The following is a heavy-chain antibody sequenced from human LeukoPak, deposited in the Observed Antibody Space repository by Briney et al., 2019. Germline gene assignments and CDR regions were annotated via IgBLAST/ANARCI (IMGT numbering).Heavy chain of an antibody. CDR2: TYYRSKWYH. CDR1: GDSVSSNSAA. V-gene: IGHV6-1*01. Sequence: SQTLSLTCVISGDSVSSNSAAWNWIRQSPSRGLEWLGRTYYRSKWYHGYAVSVKSRITFTPDTSKNQFSLQLNSVTPEDTAVYYCARDRIGTSGFDFWGQGTLVTVSS. CDR3: ARDRIGTSGFDF. J-gene: IGHJ4*02. D-gene: IGHD1-1*01.